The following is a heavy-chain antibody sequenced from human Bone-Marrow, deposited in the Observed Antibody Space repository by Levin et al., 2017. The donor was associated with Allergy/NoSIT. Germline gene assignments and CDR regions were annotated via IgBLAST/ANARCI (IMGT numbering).Heavy chain of an antibody. CDR2: IYSGGST. D-gene: IGHD6-19*01. J-gene: IGHJ4*02. CDR3: ATRAVAAPY. CDR1: GFTVSNNY. Sequence: GESLKISCAASGFTVSNNYMSWVRQAPGKGLEWVSLIYSGGSTLYADSVKGRFTISRDNSKNTLYLQMNSLRAEDTAVYYCATRAVAAPYWGQGALVTVSS. V-gene: IGHV3-66*01.